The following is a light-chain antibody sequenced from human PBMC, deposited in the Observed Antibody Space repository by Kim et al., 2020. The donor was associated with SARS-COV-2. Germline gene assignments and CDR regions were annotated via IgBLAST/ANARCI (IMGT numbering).Light chain of an antibody. CDR2: YDS. Sequence: SYELTQPPSVSVAPGKTASITCGGNNIGSKSVHWYQQKPGQAPVLVIYYDSDRPSGIPERFSGSNSGNTATLTISRVEAGDEADYYCQVWDSSSDHCGYV. CDR1: NIGSKS. J-gene: IGLJ1*01. V-gene: IGLV3-21*04. CDR3: QVWDSSSDHCGYV.